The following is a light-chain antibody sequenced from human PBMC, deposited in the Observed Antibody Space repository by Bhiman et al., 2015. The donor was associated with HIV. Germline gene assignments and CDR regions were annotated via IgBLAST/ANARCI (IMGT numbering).Light chain of an antibody. J-gene: IGLJ1*01. V-gene: IGLV1-50*01. Sequence: QSVLTQPPSVSGAPGQRVTISCTGSSSNIGADYDVHWYQQLPGTAPKLLIYGSTNRPSGVPDRFSGSKSGSSASLAISGLRSEDEGDYYCAAWDDSLSGYVFGGGTKVTVL. CDR1: SSNIGADYD. CDR2: GST. CDR3: AAWDDSLSGYV.